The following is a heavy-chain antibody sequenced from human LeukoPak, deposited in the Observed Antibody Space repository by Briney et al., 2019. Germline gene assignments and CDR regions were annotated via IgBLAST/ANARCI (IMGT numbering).Heavy chain of an antibody. CDR3: AKAISSSPGY. D-gene: IGHD6-13*01. CDR1: GFTFSSYG. J-gene: IGHJ4*02. CDR2: ISGSGGST. Sequence: PGGSLRLSCAAPGFTFSSYGMSWVRQAPGKGLEWVSAISGSGGSTYYADSVKGRFTISRDNSKNTLYLQMNSLRAEDTAVYYCAKAISSSPGYWGQGTLVTVSS. V-gene: IGHV3-23*01.